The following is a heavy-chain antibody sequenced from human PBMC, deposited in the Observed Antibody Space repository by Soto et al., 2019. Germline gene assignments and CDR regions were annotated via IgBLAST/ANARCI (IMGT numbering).Heavy chain of an antibody. J-gene: IGHJ4*02. CDR2: ISYDGSNK. CDR3: ASEYGADPYFDY. CDR1: GFTFSSYA. D-gene: IGHD4-17*01. Sequence: QVQLVESGGGVVQPGRSLRLSCAASGFTFSSYAMHWVRQAPGKGLEWVAVISYDGSNKYYADSVKGRFTISRDNSKNTLQLQMISLIGEETAVYYYASEYGADPYFDYWGQGTLVIVSS. V-gene: IGHV3-30-3*01.